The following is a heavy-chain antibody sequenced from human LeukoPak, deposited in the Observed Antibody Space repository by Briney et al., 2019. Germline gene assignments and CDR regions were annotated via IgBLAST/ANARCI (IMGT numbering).Heavy chain of an antibody. CDR3: ARDTYYGSGSYYNDY. CDR2: INPNSGGI. D-gene: IGHD3-10*01. J-gene: IGHJ4*02. V-gene: IGHV1-2*02. CDR1: GYTFTGYY. Sequence: ASVKVSCKASGYTFTGYYMHWVRQAPGQGLEWMGWINPNSGGINYAQKFQGRVTMTRDTSISTAYMDLSRLRSDDTAVYYCARDTYYGSGSYYNDYWDQGTLVTVSS.